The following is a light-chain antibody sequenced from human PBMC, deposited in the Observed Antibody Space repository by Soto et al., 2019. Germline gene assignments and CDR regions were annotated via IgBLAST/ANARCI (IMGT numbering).Light chain of an antibody. CDR1: QSISSW. J-gene: IGKJ1*01. Sequence: DIQVTQSNSTLSASVGDRVTITCRASQSISSWLAWYQQKPGKAPKLLIYKASSLESGVPSRFSGSGSGTEFTLTISSLQSEDFPVYYCQQSNHWRTSGQ. CDR2: KAS. V-gene: IGKV1-5*03. CDR3: QQSNHWRT.